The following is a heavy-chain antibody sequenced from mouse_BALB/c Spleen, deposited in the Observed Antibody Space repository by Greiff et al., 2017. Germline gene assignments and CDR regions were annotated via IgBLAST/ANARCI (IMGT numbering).Heavy chain of an antibody. CDR2: ISTYYGNT. D-gene: IGHD2-4*01. V-gene: IGHV1-67*01. J-gene: IGHJ4*01. Sequence: VQLQQSGPELVRPGVSVKISCKGSGYTFTDYAMHWVKQSHAKSLEWIGVISTYYGNTNYNQKFKGKATMTVDKSSSTAYMELARLTSEDSAIYYCARGRIYYDYDGGYYAMDYWGQGTSVTVSS. CDR3: ARGRIYYDYDGGYYAMDY. CDR1: GYTFTDYA.